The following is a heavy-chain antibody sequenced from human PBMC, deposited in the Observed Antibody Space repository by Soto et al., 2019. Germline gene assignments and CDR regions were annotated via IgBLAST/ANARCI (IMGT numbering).Heavy chain of an antibody. Sequence: SETLSLTCTVSGDSISSGNKYWSWIRQPPGKGLEWIGYIFSSGTTYYNPSLKSRLTMSLDTSENQFSLKLNSLTDADTAVYYCARVPSPFDYYYAMDVWGQGTTVTVYS. V-gene: IGHV4-30-4*01. D-gene: IGHD3-16*01. CDR1: GDSISSGNKY. CDR3: ARVPSPFDYYYAMDV. J-gene: IGHJ6*02. CDR2: IFSSGTT.